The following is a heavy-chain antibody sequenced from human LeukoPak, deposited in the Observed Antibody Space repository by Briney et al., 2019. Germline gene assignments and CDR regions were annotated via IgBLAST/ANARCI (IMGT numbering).Heavy chain of an antibody. CDR3: ARAPYCGGDCYYFDY. CDR2: INPSGGST. Sequence: ASVKVSCKASGYTFTSYYMHWVRQAPGQGLEWMGIINPSGGSTSYAQKFQGRVTVTRDTSASTVYMELSSLRSEDTAVYYCARAPYCGGDCYYFDYWGQGTLVTVSS. CDR1: GYTFTSYY. J-gene: IGHJ4*02. D-gene: IGHD2-21*01. V-gene: IGHV1-46*03.